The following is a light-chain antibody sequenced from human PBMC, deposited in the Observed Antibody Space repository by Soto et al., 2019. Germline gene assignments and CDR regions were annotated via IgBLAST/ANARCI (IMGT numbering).Light chain of an antibody. CDR3: CSYAGYYTHYV. J-gene: IGLJ1*01. V-gene: IGLV2-23*02. CDR1: SSDVGSYNL. Sequence: QSVLTQPASVSGSPGQSITISCTGTSSDVGSYNLVSWYQHHPGKAPKFIISDVTKRPSGVPDRFSGSKSGNTASLTISGLQAEDEADYYCCSYAGYYTHYVFGTGTKVTVL. CDR2: DVT.